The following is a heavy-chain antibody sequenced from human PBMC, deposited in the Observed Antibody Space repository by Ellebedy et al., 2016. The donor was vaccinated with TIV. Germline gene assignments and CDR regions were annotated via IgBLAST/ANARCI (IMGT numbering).Heavy chain of an antibody. CDR2: IKTKVDGGTS. Sequence: GGSLRLSCAGSGFTFSNAWMSWVRLAPGKGLEWVGRIKTKVDGGTSDYAAPVKGRFTISRDDSTLYLQMNSLRTEDTAVYYCTTDYSDSSGYYWGQGTLVTVSS. V-gene: IGHV3-15*01. J-gene: IGHJ4*02. D-gene: IGHD3-22*01. CDR1: GFTFSNAW. CDR3: TTDYSDSSGYY.